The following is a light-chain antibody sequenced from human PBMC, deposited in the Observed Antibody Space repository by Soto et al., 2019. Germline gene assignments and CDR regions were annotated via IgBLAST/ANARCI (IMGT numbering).Light chain of an antibody. CDR2: GST. CDR3: AAWDDNLNGWV. CDR1: SSNFGAGYD. J-gene: IGLJ3*02. Sequence: QSVLTQPPSVSGAPGQTVTMSCTGSSSNFGAGYDVHWYQQLPGTAPKLLIYGSTNRPSGVPARFSGSKSDTSASLAISGLQSDDEADYYCAAWDDNLNGWVFGGGTKVTVL. V-gene: IGLV1-40*01.